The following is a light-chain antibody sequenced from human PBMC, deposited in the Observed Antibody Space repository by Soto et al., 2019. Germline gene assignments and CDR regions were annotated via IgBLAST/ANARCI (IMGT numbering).Light chain of an antibody. CDR3: QSYDSSLREV. CDR2: GNI. V-gene: IGLV1-40*01. CDR1: SSNIGAGYD. J-gene: IGLJ2*01. Sequence: QSVLTQQPSVSGAPGQRVTISCTGSSSNIGAGYDVHWYQQLPGTAPKLLIFGNINRPSGVPDRFSGSKSGTSASLAITGLQAEDEADYYCQSYDSSLREVFGGGTQLTVL.